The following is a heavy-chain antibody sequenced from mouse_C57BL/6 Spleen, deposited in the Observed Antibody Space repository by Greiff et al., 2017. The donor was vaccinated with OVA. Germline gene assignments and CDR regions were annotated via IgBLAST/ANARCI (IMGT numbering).Heavy chain of an antibody. Sequence: EVQRVESGGDLVKPGGSLKLSCAASGFTFSSYGMSWVRQTPDKRLEWVATISSGGSYTYYPDSVKGRFTISRDNAKNTLYLQMSSLKSEDTAMYYCARQAAIIYYDYGFDYWGQGTTLTVSS. CDR1: GFTFSSYG. V-gene: IGHV5-6*01. CDR2: ISSGGSYT. J-gene: IGHJ2*01. CDR3: ARQAAIIYYDYGFDY. D-gene: IGHD2-4*01.